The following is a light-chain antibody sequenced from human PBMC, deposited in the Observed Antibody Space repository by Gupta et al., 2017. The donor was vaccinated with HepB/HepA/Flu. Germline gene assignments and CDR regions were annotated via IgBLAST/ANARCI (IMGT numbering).Light chain of an antibody. V-gene: IGLV2-8*01. CDR2: EVS. CDR3: SSYAGTNHYV. CDR1: SSDVGGYNY. Sequence: QSALTQPPSASGSPGQSVTISCTGTSSDVGGYNYVSWYQQHPGKAPRLMISEVSKRPSGVPDRFSGSKSCNTASLTVAGLQTEDEADYYCSSYAGTNHYVFGTGTKVTVL. J-gene: IGLJ1*01.